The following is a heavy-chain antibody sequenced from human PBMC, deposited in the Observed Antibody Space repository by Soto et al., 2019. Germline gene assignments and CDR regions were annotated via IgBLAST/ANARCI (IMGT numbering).Heavy chain of an antibody. V-gene: IGHV1-8*01. D-gene: IGHD1-1*01. J-gene: IGHJ5*02. CDR1: ESTFTNYD. Sequence: ASVKVSCKASESTFTNYDISWVRQATGQGLEWMGWMNPNSGNTGYALKFQGRVSMTRNTSIYTVYLELSSLASDDTAAYYCVRMASSGTLNWFDPWGQGXLVTVSS. CDR3: VRMASSGTLNWFDP. CDR2: MNPNSGNT.